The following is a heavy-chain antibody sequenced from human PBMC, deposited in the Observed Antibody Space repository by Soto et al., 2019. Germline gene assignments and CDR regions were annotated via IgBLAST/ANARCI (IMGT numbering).Heavy chain of an antibody. CDR3: ARAVVPAAIVQFYYSGMDV. Sequence: ASVKVSCKASGYTFTSYYMHWVRQAPGQGLEWMGIINPSGGSTSYAQKFQGRVTMTRDTSTSTVYMELSSLRSEDTAVYYCARAVVPAAIVQFYYSGMDVWGQGTTVTVSS. D-gene: IGHD2-2*02. J-gene: IGHJ6*02. CDR2: INPSGGST. CDR1: GYTFTSYY. V-gene: IGHV1-46*01.